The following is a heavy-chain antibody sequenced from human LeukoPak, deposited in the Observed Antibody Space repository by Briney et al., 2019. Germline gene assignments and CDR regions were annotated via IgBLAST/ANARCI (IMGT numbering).Heavy chain of an antibody. CDR2: INPNSGGT. Sequence: ASVKVSCKASGYTFTGYYMHWVRQAPGQGLEWMGWINPNSGGTNYAQKFQGRVTMTTDTSTSTAYMELRSLRSDDTAVYYCARLDPRWELLGGLGYWGQGTLVTVSS. D-gene: IGHD1-26*01. J-gene: IGHJ4*02. CDR1: GYTFTGYY. CDR3: ARLDPRWELLGGLGY. V-gene: IGHV1-2*02.